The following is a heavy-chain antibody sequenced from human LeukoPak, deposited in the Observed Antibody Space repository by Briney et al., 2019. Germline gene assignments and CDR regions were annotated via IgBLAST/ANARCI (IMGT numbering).Heavy chain of an antibody. J-gene: IGHJ4*02. D-gene: IGHD3-10*01. Sequence: GGPLRLSCSASGFIFSNFWMHWVRQVPGKGLVWVSHINSDGRTTDYADSVRGRFTISRDNAKNTLYLQMNRLTVEDTAVYYCGRGMRDYYGLDYWGQGFLVTVSS. CDR2: INSDGRTT. V-gene: IGHV3-74*01. CDR1: GFIFSNFW. CDR3: GRGMRDYYGLDY.